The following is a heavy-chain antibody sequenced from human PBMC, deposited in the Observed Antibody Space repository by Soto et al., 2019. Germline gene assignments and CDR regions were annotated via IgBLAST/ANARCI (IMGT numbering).Heavy chain of an antibody. J-gene: IGHJ6*02. V-gene: IGHV4-59*01. Sequence: SETLSLTCTVSGGSISSYYWILIRQPPGKGLEWIGYIYYSGSTNYNPSLKSRVTISVDTSKNQFSLELSSVTAADTAVYYCARGRVDYYYYGMDVWGQGTTVTVSS. CDR3: ARGRVDYYYYGMDV. CDR2: IYYSGST. CDR1: GGSISSYY.